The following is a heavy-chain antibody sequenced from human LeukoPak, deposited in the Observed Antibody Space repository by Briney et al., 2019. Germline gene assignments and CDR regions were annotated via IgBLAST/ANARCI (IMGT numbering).Heavy chain of an antibody. Sequence: GGSLRLSFAASGFPFSSYEMNWVRPAPGKGLEGVSYISSSGGTRYYADSVKGRFTISRDNAKHSLYLQMNSLRAEDTAVYYCARENTDDAFDIWGQETMVTVSS. CDR3: ARENTDDAFDI. D-gene: IGHD1/OR15-1a*01. CDR2: ISSSGGTR. J-gene: IGHJ3*02. V-gene: IGHV3-48*03. CDR1: GFPFSSYE.